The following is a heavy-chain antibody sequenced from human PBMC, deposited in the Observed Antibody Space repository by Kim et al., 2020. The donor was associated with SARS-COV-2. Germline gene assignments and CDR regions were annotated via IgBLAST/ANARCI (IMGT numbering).Heavy chain of an antibody. CDR1: GFSLSTSGVG. CDR3: VTIIGDYYYYGMDV. J-gene: IGHJ6*02. D-gene: IGHD3-22*01. CDR2: IYWDDDK. Sequence: SGPTLVKPTQTLTLTCTFSGFSLSTSGVGVGWIRQPPGKALEWLALIYWDDDKRYSPSLKSRLTITKATSKNQVVLTMTNMDPVDTATYYCVTIIGDYYYYGMDVWGQGTTVTVSS. V-gene: IGHV2-5*02.